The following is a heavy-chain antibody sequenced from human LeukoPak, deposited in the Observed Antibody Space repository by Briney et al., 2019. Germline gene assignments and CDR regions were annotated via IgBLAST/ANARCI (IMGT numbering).Heavy chain of an antibody. CDR2: IIPIFGIA. Sequence: SVKVSCKASGGTFSSYAISWVRQAPGQGLEWMGRIIPIFGIANYAQKFQGRVTITADKSTSTAYMELSSLRSEDTAVYYCARTRWLQLARPGVLNYWGQGTLVTVSS. CDR1: GGTFSSYA. D-gene: IGHD5-24*01. V-gene: IGHV1-69*04. J-gene: IGHJ4*02. CDR3: ARTRWLQLARPGVLNY.